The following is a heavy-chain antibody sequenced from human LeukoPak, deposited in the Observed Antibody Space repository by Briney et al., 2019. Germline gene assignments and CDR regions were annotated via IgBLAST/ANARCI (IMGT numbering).Heavy chain of an antibody. V-gene: IGHV4-38-2*02. Sequence: SETLSLTCTVSGYSISSGYYWGWIRQPPGKGLEWIGSIYHSGSTYYNPSLKSRVTISVDTSKNQFSLKLSSVTAADTAVYYCARGSYYLYYFDYWGQGTLVTVSS. D-gene: IGHD3-10*01. CDR1: GYSISSGYY. CDR2: IYHSGST. CDR3: ARGSYYLYYFDY. J-gene: IGHJ4*02.